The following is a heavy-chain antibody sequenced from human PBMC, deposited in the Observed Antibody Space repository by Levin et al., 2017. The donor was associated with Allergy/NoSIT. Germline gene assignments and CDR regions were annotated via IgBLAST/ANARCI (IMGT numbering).Heavy chain of an antibody. CDR3: ARTLLSIEEVADGYNRQHAFDI. J-gene: IGHJ3*02. V-gene: IGHV2-70*11. D-gene: IGHD5-24*01. CDR2: IDWDDDK. CDR1: GFSLSTSGMC. Sequence: SGPTLVKPTQTLTLTCTFSGFSLSTSGMCVSWIRQPPGKALEWLARIDWDDDKYYSTSLKTRLTISKDTSKNQVVLTMTNMDPVDTATYYCARTLLSIEEVADGYNRQHAFDIWGQGTMVTVSS.